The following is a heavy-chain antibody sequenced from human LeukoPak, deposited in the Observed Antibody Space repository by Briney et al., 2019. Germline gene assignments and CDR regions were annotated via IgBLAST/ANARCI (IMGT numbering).Heavy chain of an antibody. CDR3: AGHFALSWFDP. V-gene: IGHV4-59*08. J-gene: IGHJ5*02. CDR1: GGSIRSYY. D-gene: IGHD3-16*01. Sequence: SETLSLTCTVSGGSIRSYYWSWIRQPPGKGLEWIGYISDIGRTNYNPSLKSRVSISQDTSKKQLSLKLNSVTAADTAVYYCAGHFALSWFDPWGPGTLVTVSS. CDR2: ISDIGRT.